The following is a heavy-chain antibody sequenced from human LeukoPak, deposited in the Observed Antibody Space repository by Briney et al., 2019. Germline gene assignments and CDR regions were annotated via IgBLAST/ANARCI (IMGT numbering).Heavy chain of an antibody. V-gene: IGHV3-7*04. Sequence: PGGSLRLSCAASGFTFSSFWMTRVRQAPGKGLEWVANIKQDGSEQYYMDSVKGRFTISRDNAKNSLYLQINSLRAEDSAVYYCARTTHDYGGYWGQGTLVTVSS. CDR1: GFTFSSFW. CDR2: IKQDGSEQ. J-gene: IGHJ4*02. D-gene: IGHD4-17*01. CDR3: ARTTHDYGGY.